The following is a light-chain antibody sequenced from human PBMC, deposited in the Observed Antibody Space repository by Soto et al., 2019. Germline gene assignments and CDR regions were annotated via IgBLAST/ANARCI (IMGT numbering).Light chain of an antibody. Sequence: DIQMTQSPSSLSASVGDRVTITCRTSQGVRNDLCWYQQMPGKAPKRLIYLASTLHSGVPSRFSGSGFGTEFTLTIISLQPEDFATYYCLQHNTYPFTFGPGTKVDIK. CDR3: LQHNTYPFT. V-gene: IGKV1-17*01. CDR1: QGVRND. J-gene: IGKJ3*01. CDR2: LAS.